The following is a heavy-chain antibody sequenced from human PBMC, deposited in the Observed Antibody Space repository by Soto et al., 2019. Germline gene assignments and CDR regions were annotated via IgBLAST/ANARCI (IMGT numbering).Heavy chain of an antibody. D-gene: IGHD3-22*01. CDR2: INHSGRV. CDR1: GFSISSGFY. Sequence: PSETLSLTCNVSGFSISSGFYWTWIRQSPGKGLEWIGDINHSGRVNYSPSLKSRVTISLDTSKNQFSLTLSAVTAADTAMYYCSTRAYDTNGYYRFDPWGQGTLVTVSS. CDR3: STRAYDTNGYYRFDP. V-gene: IGHV4-34*01. J-gene: IGHJ5*01.